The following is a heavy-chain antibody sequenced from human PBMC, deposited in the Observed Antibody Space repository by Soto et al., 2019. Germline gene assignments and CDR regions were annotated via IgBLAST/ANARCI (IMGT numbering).Heavy chain of an antibody. J-gene: IGHJ4*02. CDR2: IDPSDSYT. V-gene: IGHV5-10-1*01. CDR3: AIPYSGSYDNKDY. D-gene: IGHD1-26*01. CDR1: GYSFTSYW. Sequence: XDSLKISCKFSGYSFTSYWISWVRQMPGKGLEWMGRIDPSDSYTNYSPSFQGHVTISADKSISTAYLQWSSLKASDTAMYYCAIPYSGSYDNKDYSGQGTLVTAPQ.